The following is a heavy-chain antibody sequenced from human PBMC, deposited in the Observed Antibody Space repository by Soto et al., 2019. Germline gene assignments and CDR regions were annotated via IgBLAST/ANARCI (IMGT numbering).Heavy chain of an antibody. Sequence: QVQLVQSGAEVKKPGASVKVSCKASGYTFTSYGISWVRQAPGQGLDWMGWISAYNGNTNYTQKLQGRGTMTTDTSTSTAYTELRSLTPDDTAVYYCARESSSSCHDYWGQGTLVTVSS. D-gene: IGHD6-13*01. CDR2: ISAYNGNT. CDR3: ARESSSSCHDY. V-gene: IGHV1-18*01. CDR1: GYTFTSYG. J-gene: IGHJ4*02.